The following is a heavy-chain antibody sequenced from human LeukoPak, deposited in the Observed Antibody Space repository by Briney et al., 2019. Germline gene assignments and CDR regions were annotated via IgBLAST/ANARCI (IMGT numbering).Heavy chain of an antibody. J-gene: IGHJ6*02. CDR1: GFTFSDHY. CDR3: ARGHYGLDV. Sequence: GGSLRLSCAASGFTFSDHYMSWIRQAPGKGLEWVSYISTSSSHTDYADSVKGRFTISRDDAKDSLFLQMSSLRAEDTAVYYCARGHYGLDVWGQGTTVTVSS. CDR2: ISTSSSHT. V-gene: IGHV3-11*05.